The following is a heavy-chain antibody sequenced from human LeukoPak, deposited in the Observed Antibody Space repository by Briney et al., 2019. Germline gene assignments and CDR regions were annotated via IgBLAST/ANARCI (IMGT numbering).Heavy chain of an antibody. CDR1: GFTFSSYG. J-gene: IGHJ1*01. V-gene: IGHV3-30*18. CDR3: AKELPRLAFQH. Sequence: GGSLRLSCAASGFTFSSYGMHWVRQAPGKGLEWVAVISYDGSNKYYADSVKGRFTISRDNSKNTLYLQMNSLRAEDTAVYYCAKELPRLAFQHWGQGTLVTVSS. CDR2: ISYDGSNK. D-gene: IGHD3-10*01.